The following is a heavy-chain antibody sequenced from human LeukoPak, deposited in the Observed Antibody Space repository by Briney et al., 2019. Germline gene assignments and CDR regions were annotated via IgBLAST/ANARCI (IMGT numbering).Heavy chain of an antibody. Sequence: GGSLRLSCAASGFTFSSYSMNWVRQAPGRGLEWVSSTSSSSSYIYYADSVKGRFTISRDNAKNSLYLQMNSLRAEDTAVYYCGRARGGSGSSYFAYGGQEPRVTVSS. D-gene: IGHD3-10*01. CDR2: TSSSSSYI. CDR1: GFTFSSYS. J-gene: IGHJ4*02. CDR3: GRARGGSGSSYFAY. V-gene: IGHV3-21*01.